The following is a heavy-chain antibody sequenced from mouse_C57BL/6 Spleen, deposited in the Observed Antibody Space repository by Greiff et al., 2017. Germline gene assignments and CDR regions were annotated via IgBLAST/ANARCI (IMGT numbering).Heavy chain of an antibody. D-gene: IGHD2-4*01. CDR2: ILPGSGST. Sequence: QVQLQQSGAELMKPGASVKLSCKATGYTFTGYWIEWVKQRPGHGLEWIGEILPGSGSTNYNAKFKGKATFTADTSSNTAYMQLSSLTTVDSAIYYCARRIYYDYDGYFDVWGTGTTVTVSS. J-gene: IGHJ1*03. CDR1: GYTFTGYW. CDR3: ARRIYYDYDGYFDV. V-gene: IGHV1-9*01.